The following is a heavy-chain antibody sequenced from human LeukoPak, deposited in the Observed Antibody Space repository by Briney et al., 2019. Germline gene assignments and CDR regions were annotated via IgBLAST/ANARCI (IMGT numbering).Heavy chain of an antibody. CDR2: IIPILTIT. CDR3: AILAGRSKEFDY. J-gene: IGHJ4*02. Sequence: SVKVSCKASGGTFSSHVITWVRQAPGQGLEWMGRIIPILTITNYAQNFQGRVTNTADKSTSTAYMEMSSLRSDDTAVYYCAILAGRSKEFDYWGQGTLVTVSS. CDR1: GGTFSSHV. V-gene: IGHV1-69*04. D-gene: IGHD3-10*01.